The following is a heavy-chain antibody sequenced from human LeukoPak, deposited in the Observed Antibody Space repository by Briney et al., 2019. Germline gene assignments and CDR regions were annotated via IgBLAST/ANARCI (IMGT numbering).Heavy chain of an antibody. J-gene: IGHJ5*02. V-gene: IGHV1-69*04. Sequence: SVKVSCKASGGTFSSYAISWVRQAPGQGLEWMGRIIPILGIANYAQKFQGRVTITADKSTSTAYMELGSLRSEDTAVYYCARARDSDSSGYYYNWFDPWGQGTLVTVSS. CDR1: GGTFSSYA. CDR2: IIPILGIA. D-gene: IGHD3-22*01. CDR3: ARARDSDSSGYYYNWFDP.